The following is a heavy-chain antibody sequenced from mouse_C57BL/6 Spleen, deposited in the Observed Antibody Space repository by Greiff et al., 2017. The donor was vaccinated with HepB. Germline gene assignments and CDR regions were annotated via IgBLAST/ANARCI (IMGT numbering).Heavy chain of an antibody. V-gene: IGHV1-82*01. D-gene: IGHD2-3*01. Sequence: VQLVESGPELVKPGASVKISCKASGYAFSSSWMNWVKQRPGKGLEWIGRSYPGDGDTNYNGKFKGKATLTADKSASTAYMQLSSLTSEDSAVYFCAIDGYYFAYWGQGTLVTVSA. CDR3: AIDGYYFAY. CDR1: GYAFSSSW. J-gene: IGHJ3*01. CDR2: SYPGDGDT.